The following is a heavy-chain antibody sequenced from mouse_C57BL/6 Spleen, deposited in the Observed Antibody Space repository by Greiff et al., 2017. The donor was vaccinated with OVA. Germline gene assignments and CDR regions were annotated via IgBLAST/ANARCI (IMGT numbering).Heavy chain of an antibody. CDR2: IYPGDGDT. V-gene: IGHV1-80*01. Sequence: VQLQQSGAELVQPGASVKISCKASGYAFSSYWMNWVKQRPGKGLEWIGQIYPGDGDTNYNGKFKGKATLTADKSSSTAYRQLSSLTSEDSSVYFCARQLPYYWYFDVWGTGTTVTVSS. J-gene: IGHJ1*03. CDR1: GYAFSSYW. CDR3: ARQLPYYWYFDV. D-gene: IGHD2-1*01.